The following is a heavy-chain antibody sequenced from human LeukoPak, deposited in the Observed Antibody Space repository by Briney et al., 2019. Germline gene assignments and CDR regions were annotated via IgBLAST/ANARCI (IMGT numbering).Heavy chain of an antibody. CDR3: ARVIEHGRQLLVRYYYYYMDV. CDR1: GFTFSSYW. D-gene: IGHD2-2*01. Sequence: GGSLRLSCAASGFTFSSYWMSWVRQAPGKGLEWVANIKQDGSEKYYVDSVKGRFTISRDNAKNSLYLQMNSLRAEDTAVYYCARVIEHGRQLLVRYYYYYMDVWGKGTTVTVSS. V-gene: IGHV3-7*01. CDR2: IKQDGSEK. J-gene: IGHJ6*03.